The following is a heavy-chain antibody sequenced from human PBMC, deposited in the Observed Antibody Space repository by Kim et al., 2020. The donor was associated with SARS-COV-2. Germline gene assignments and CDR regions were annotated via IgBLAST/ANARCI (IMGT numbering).Heavy chain of an antibody. V-gene: IGHV4-34*01. CDR3: ARGTYSSSWYGRRNWFDP. D-gene: IGHD6-13*01. J-gene: IGHJ5*02. CDR1: GGSFSGYY. CDR2: INHSGST. Sequence: SETLSLTCAVYGGSFSGYYWSWIRQPPGKGLEWIGEINHSGSTNYNTSLKSRVTISVDTSKNQFSLKLSSVTAADTAVYYCARGTYSSSWYGRRNWFDPWGQGTLVTVSS.